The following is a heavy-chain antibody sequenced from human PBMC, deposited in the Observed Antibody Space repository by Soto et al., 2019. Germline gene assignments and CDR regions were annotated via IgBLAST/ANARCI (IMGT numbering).Heavy chain of an antibody. Sequence: ESLKIAGNGSGYSFTSYWIGWVRQMPGKGLESMGIIYPGDSDTRYSPSFQGQVTISADKSSSTAYLQWSSLKASDTAMYYCATQPRGIVGATLPRWGQGTMVTVS. CDR1: GYSFTSYW. J-gene: IGHJ4*02. V-gene: IGHV5-51*01. D-gene: IGHD1-26*01. CDR3: ATQPRGIVGATLPR. CDR2: IYPGDSDT.